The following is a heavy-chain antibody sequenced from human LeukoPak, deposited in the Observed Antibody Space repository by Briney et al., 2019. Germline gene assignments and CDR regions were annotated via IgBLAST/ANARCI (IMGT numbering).Heavy chain of an antibody. V-gene: IGHV3-15*01. D-gene: IGHD4-11*01. J-gene: IGHJ4*02. CDR2: VRTTAEGETT. CDR1: GFNFNDAW. Sequence: GGSLRLSCEGSGFNFNDAWMSWIRQAPGKGLEWVGRVRTTAEGETTDYAAPVRGRFISSRDDSKNMVFLQMNRLETEDTAIYYCTAGLGKTDDDCWGQGTLVTVSS. CDR3: TAGLGKTDDDC.